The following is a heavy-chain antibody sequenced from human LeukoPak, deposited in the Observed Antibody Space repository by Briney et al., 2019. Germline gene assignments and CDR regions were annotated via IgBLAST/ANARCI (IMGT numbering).Heavy chain of an antibody. J-gene: IGHJ6*03. Sequence: SETLSLTCAVYGGSFSGYYWSWIRQPPGKGLEWIGEINHSGSTNYNPSLKSRVTISVDTSKNQFSLKLSSVTAADTAVYYCAGRVYGDYVDYYYYYMDVWGKGTTVTVSS. CDR3: AGRVYGDYVDYYYYYMDV. CDR2: INHSGST. V-gene: IGHV4-34*01. D-gene: IGHD4-17*01. CDR1: GGSFSGYY.